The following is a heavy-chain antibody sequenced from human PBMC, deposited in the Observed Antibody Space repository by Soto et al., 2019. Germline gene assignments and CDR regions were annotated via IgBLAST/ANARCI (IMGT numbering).Heavy chain of an antibody. CDR2: IYYSGST. D-gene: IGHD2-15*01. CDR3: ARQGRVVVAATRAGWFDP. Sequence: SETLSLTCTVSGGSISSSSYYWGWIRQPPGKGLEWIGSIYYSGSTYYNPSLKSRVTISLDTSKNQFSLKLSSVTAADTAVYYCARQGRVVVAATRAGWFDPWGQGTLVTVSS. J-gene: IGHJ5*02. V-gene: IGHV4-39*01. CDR1: GGSISSSSYY.